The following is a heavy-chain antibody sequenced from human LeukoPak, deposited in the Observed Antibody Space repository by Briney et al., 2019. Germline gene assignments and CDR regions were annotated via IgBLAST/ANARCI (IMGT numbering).Heavy chain of an antibody. CDR3: ARVEEGGWQLTFDY. CDR2: ISSSSSYI. V-gene: IGHV3-21*01. CDR1: GFTFSSYS. Sequence: GGSLRLSCAASGFTFSSYSMNWVCQAPGKGLEWVSSISSSSSYIYYADSVKGRFTISRDNAKNSLYLQMNSLRAEDTAVYYCARVEEGGWQLTFDYWGQGTLVTVSS. J-gene: IGHJ4*02. D-gene: IGHD3-9*01.